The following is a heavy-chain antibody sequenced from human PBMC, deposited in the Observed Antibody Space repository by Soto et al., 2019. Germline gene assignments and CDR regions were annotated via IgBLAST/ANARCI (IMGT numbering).Heavy chain of an antibody. CDR2: SRNKAKSYST. Sequence: EVQLVESGGGLVQPGGSLTLSCAVSGLTFGDHYMEWVRQAPGKGLEWVARSRNKAKSYSTDFAASVKGRFTISRDESKNSLNLQMTSLMTEDPAVYYCSILEGAWGQGTLVTVSS. CDR1: GLTFGDHY. J-gene: IGHJ5*02. D-gene: IGHD2-21*01. CDR3: SILEGA. V-gene: IGHV3-72*01.